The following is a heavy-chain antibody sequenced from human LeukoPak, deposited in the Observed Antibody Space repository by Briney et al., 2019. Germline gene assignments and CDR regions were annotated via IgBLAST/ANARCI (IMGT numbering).Heavy chain of an antibody. Sequence: PGGSLRLSCAASGFTFSTYSMNWVRQAPGKGLEWISYISSDSSSIYYADSVEGRFTISRDNARNSLYLQMNSLRAEDTAVFYCARSGRWSGYSVGYYYYYIDVWGKGTTVTVSS. CDR1: GFTFSTYS. V-gene: IGHV3-48*01. J-gene: IGHJ6*03. CDR2: ISSDSSSI. D-gene: IGHD3-3*01. CDR3: ARSGRWSGYSVGYYYYYIDV.